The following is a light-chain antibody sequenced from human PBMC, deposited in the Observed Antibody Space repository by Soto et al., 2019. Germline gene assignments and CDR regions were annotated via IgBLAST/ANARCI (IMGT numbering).Light chain of an antibody. V-gene: IGKV2D-29*01. CDR2: GVS. CDR3: MQTVQFPWT. Sequence: DIVMTQTPLSLSVTPGQPASISCKSSQSLVFSDGKTYFYWYLQKPGQPPQLLIHGVSNRFSGVTERFSGSGSGTDFTLTISRVEAEDVGVYFCMQTVQFPWTFGQGTKVEVK. J-gene: IGKJ1*01. CDR1: QSLVFSDGKTY.